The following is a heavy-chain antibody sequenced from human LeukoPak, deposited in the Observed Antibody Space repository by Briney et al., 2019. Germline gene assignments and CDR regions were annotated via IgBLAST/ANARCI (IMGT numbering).Heavy chain of an antibody. D-gene: IGHD1-1*01. CDR3: ARDNTGTTGFDD. CDR1: GGSFSGYY. V-gene: IGHV4-34*01. J-gene: IGHJ4*02. CDR2: INHSGST. Sequence: SETLSLTCAAYGGSFSGYYWSWIRQPPGKGLEWIGEINHSGSTNYNPSLKSRGTISVDTSKNQFPLLLSSVTAADAAVYYCARDNTGTTGFDDGGQGSLVTVYS.